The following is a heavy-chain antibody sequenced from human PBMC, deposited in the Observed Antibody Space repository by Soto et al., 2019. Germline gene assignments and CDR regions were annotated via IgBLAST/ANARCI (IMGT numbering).Heavy chain of an antibody. CDR1: GFAFSSAW. Sequence: GGSLRLSCAASGFAFSSAWMSWVRQAPGKGLEWVGRLKSEAAGGTTDYAAPVKGRFTISRDDSKNTLYLQMNSLKTDNTAVYYCSYDSSRGDYWGLGTLVTVSS. D-gene: IGHD3-22*01. CDR3: SYDSSRGDY. V-gene: IGHV3-15*01. CDR2: LKSEAAGGTT. J-gene: IGHJ4*02.